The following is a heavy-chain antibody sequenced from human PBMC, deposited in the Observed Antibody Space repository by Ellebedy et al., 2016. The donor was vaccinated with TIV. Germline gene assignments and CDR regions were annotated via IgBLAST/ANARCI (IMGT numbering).Heavy chain of an antibody. J-gene: IGHJ3*02. CDR2: IYAGGTT. V-gene: IGHV3-53*01. Sequence: GESLKISXAVSGFTVSSNYMSWVRQAPGRGLEWVSVIYAGGTTDYVASVKGRFTISRDNSKNTLYLQMNSLRAEDTAVYYCANIWYGRSVDDFDIWGQGTRVIVSS. D-gene: IGHD3-9*01. CDR1: GFTVSSNY. CDR3: ANIWYGRSVDDFDI.